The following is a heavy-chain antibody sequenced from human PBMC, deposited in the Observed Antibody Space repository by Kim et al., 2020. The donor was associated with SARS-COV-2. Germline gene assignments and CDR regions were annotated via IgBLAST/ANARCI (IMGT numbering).Heavy chain of an antibody. CDR3: ARQAYYYGSSGYYTGAFDI. J-gene: IGHJ3*02. D-gene: IGHD3-22*01. Sequence: SETLSLTCTVSGGSISSYYWSWIRQPPGKGLEWIGYIYYSGSTNYNPSLKSRVTISVDTSKNQFSLKLSSVTAADTAVYYCARQAYYYGSSGYYTGAFDIWGQGTMVTVSS. CDR1: GGSISSYY. V-gene: IGHV4-59*08. CDR2: IYYSGST.